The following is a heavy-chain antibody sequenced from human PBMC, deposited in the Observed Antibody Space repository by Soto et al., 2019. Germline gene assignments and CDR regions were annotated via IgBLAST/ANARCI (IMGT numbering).Heavy chain of an antibody. CDR1: GFTFSSYG. CDR3: AKDLGGNSNYTTGYYGMDV. D-gene: IGHD4-4*01. CDR2: ISYDGSNK. Sequence: SGFTFSSYGRHWVREAPGKGLEWVAVISYDGSNKYYADSVKGRFTISRDNSKNTLYLQMNSLRAEDTAVYYCAKDLGGNSNYTTGYYGMDVWGQGTTVTVSS. V-gene: IGHV3-30*18. J-gene: IGHJ6*02.